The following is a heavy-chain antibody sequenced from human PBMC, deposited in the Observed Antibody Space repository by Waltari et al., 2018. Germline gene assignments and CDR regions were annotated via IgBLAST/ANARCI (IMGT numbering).Heavy chain of an antibody. CDR3: ATGTYGSGHPYYYYMDV. CDR2: VDPEDGET. V-gene: IGHV1-69-2*01. D-gene: IGHD3-10*01. CDR1: GYTFTDYY. Sequence: EVQLVQSGAEVKKPGATVKISCKASGYTFTDYYMHWVQQAPGKGLEWMGRVDPEDGETIYAEKFQGRVTITADTSTDTAYMELSSLRSEDTAVYYCATGTYGSGHPYYYYMDVWGKGTTVTVSS. J-gene: IGHJ6*03.